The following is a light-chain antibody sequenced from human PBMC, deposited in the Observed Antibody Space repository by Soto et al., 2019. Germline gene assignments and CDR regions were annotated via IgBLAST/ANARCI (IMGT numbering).Light chain of an antibody. J-gene: IGLJ1*01. CDR3: SSFTSSDTLV. Sequence: QSVLTQPASVSGSPGQSITISCTGTSSDVGGYDYVSWYQQLPDKAPKLMLYEVSNRPSGVSSRFSGSKSGNTASLTISGLQAEDEADYYCSSFTSSDTLVFGTGTKVPVL. V-gene: IGLV2-14*01. CDR1: SSDVGGYDY. CDR2: EVS.